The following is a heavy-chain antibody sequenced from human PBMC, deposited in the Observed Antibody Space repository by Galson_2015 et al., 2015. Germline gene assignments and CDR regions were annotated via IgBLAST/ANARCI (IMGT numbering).Heavy chain of an antibody. CDR3: AIAGYGDYEKREENYYHGMDV. CDR1: GFTFSSYW. Sequence: SLRLSCAASGFTFSSYWMHWVRQAPGKGLVWVSRINSDGSSTSYADSVKGRFTISRDNAKNTLYLRMNSLRTEDTAVYYCAIAGYGDYEKREENYYHGMDVWGQGTTVTVSS. J-gene: IGHJ6*02. CDR2: INSDGSST. D-gene: IGHD4-17*01. V-gene: IGHV3-74*01.